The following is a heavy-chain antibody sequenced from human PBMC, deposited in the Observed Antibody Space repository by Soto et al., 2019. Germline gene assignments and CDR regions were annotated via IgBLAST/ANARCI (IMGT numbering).Heavy chain of an antibody. V-gene: IGHV1-69*13. CDR1: GATFSSYA. D-gene: IGHD5-12*01. CDR3: ARSYSGYDSIRPYYYYCMDF. J-gene: IGHJ6*02. CDR2: IIPIFGTA. Sequence: SVKVSCKASGATFSSYAISWVRQAPGQGLEWMGGIIPIFGTANYAQKFQGRVTITADESTSTAYMELSSLRSEDTAVYYCARSYSGYDSIRPYYYYCMDFSCPATTLTV.